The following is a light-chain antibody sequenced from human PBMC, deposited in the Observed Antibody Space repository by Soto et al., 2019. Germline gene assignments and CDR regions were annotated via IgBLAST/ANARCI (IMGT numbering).Light chain of an antibody. Sequence: QTVVTQPPSASASLGASVKLTCTLSSGHNSYAIAWHQQQPEKGPRYLMKLNSDGSHSKGDGIPDRFSGSSSGAERYLTISSLRSEDEADYYCQTWGTGIQVFGGGTKVTV. CDR2: LNSDGSH. V-gene: IGLV4-69*01. CDR1: SGHNSYA. J-gene: IGLJ2*01. CDR3: QTWGTGIQV.